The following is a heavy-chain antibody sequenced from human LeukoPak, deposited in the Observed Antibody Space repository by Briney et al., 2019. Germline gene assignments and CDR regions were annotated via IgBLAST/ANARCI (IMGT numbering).Heavy chain of an antibody. V-gene: IGHV4-30-4*01. Sequence: SETLSLTCSVSGGSISRSDYYWSWIRQPPGKGLEWIGYIYYSGITYYNPSLKSRVTISVDTSKNQFSLKLSSVTAADTAVYYCASSLDTVVTPCFDYWGQGTLVTVSS. CDR3: ASSLDTVVTPCFDY. CDR1: GGSISRSDYY. CDR2: IYYSGIT. J-gene: IGHJ4*02. D-gene: IGHD4-23*01.